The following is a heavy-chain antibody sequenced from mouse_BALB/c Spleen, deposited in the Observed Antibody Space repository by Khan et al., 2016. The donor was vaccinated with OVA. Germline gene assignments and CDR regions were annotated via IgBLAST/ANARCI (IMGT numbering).Heavy chain of an antibody. CDR1: GYTFTSYY. Sequence: QVQLKQSGAELVKPGASVKLSCKASGYTFTSYYMYWVKQRPGQGLEWIGEIYPSDGDTNFNEKFKSKATLTVDKSSSTVYMQLSSLTSEDSAVYYCTRSGYDTFDYWGQGTMVTVSA. V-gene: IGHV1S81*02. J-gene: IGHJ3*01. D-gene: IGHD2-3*01. CDR3: TRSGYDTFDY. CDR2: IYPSDGDT.